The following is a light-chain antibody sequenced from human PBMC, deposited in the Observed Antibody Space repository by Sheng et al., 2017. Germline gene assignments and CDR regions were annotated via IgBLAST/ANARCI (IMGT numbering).Light chain of an antibody. J-gene: IGKJ5*01. CDR1: QSLGSN. CDR2: GAS. V-gene: IGKV3-20*01. Sequence: ETVMTQSPATLSVSPGERVTLSCRASQSLGSNLAWYQQKPGQAPRLLIYGASTRATGIPDRFSGSGSGTDFTLTISRLEPEDFAVYYCQQCGSSPAITFGQGTRLDIK. CDR3: QQCGSSPAIT.